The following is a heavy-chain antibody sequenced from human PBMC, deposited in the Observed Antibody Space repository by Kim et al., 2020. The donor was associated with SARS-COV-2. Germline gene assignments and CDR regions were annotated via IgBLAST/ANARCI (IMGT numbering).Heavy chain of an antibody. D-gene: IGHD6-13*01. J-gene: IGHJ4*02. V-gene: IGHV4-39*01. CDR3: ARLPDEDIAAAIGGFDY. Sequence: SETLSLTCTVSGGSISSSSYYWGWIRQPPGKGLEWIGSIYYSGSTYYNPSLKSRVTISVDTSKNQFSLKLSSVTAADTAVYYCARLPDEDIAAAIGGFDYWGQGTLVTVSS. CDR2: IYYSGST. CDR1: GGSISSSSYY.